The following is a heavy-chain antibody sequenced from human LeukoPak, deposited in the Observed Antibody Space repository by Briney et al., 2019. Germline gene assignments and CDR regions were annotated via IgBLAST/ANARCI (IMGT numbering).Heavy chain of an antibody. Sequence: GASVKVSCKVSGYTLTELSMHWVRQAPGKGLEWMGGFDPEDGETIYAQKFQGSVTMTEDTSTDTAYMELSSLRSDDTAVYYCARDDNYGIFVNVDYWGQGTLVTVSS. V-gene: IGHV1-24*01. CDR3: ARDDNYGIFVNVDY. J-gene: IGHJ4*02. CDR1: GYTLTELS. D-gene: IGHD4-11*01. CDR2: FDPEDGET.